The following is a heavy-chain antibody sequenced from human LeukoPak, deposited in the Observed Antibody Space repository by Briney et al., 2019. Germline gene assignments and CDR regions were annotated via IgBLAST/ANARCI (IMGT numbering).Heavy chain of an antibody. Sequence: ASVKVSCKVSGYTLTELSMHWVRQAPGKGLEWMGGFDPEDGETIYAQKFQGRVTMTEDTSTDTAYMELSSLRSEDTAVYYCAISVVPAASQYNWFDPWGQGTLVTVSS. D-gene: IGHD2-2*01. J-gene: IGHJ5*02. CDR2: FDPEDGET. CDR3: AISVVPAASQYNWFDP. V-gene: IGHV1-24*01. CDR1: GYTLTELS.